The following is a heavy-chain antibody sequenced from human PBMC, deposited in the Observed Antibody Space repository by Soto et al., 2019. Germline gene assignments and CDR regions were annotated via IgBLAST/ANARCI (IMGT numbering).Heavy chain of an antibody. V-gene: IGHV3-11*05. CDR2: ISDTSSYT. Sequence: QVQLVESGGGLVKPGGSLRLSCTASGFIFSDYYMTWIRQAPGKGLEWVSHISDTSSYTNYADSVKGRFTVSRDNANNSLYLQMSSLRADDTAVYYCARGRLDSSYYWFLELWGRGSLVTVSS. CDR1: GFIFSDYY. D-gene: IGHD1-1*01. J-gene: IGHJ2*01. CDR3: ARGRLDSSYYWFLEL.